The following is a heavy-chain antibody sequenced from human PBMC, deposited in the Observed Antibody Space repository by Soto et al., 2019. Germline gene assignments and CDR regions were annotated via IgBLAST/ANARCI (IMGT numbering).Heavy chain of an antibody. V-gene: IGHV1-69*12. CDR1: GGTFSSYA. Sequence: QVQLVQSGAEVKKPGSSVKVSCKASGGTFSSYAISWVRQAPGQGLEWMGGIIPIFGIANYAQKFQGRVTITADESTSTAYMELSSLRSEDTAVYYCARDQVVLVPAAKSYYYYYGMDVWGQGTTVTVSS. J-gene: IGHJ6*02. D-gene: IGHD2-2*01. CDR3: ARDQVVLVPAAKSYYYYYGMDV. CDR2: IIPIFGIA.